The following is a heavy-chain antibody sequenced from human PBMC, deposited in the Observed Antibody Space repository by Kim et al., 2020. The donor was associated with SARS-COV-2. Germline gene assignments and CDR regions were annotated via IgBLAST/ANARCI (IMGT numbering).Heavy chain of an antibody. D-gene: IGHD6-13*01. CDR3: AKSRTIAEAVDS. Sequence: SETLSLTCTISGGSISSSYWSWIRQPAGKGLEWIGRIYASGSTNYSPSLKSRVTMSVDTSKNQFSLRLNSVTAADTAIYYCAKSRTIAEAVDSWGQGTLVTVSS. CDR2: IYASGST. CDR1: GGSISSSY. V-gene: IGHV4-4*07. J-gene: IGHJ4*02.